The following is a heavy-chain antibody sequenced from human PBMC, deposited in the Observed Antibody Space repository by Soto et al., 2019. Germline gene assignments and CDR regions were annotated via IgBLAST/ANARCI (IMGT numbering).Heavy chain of an antibody. Sequence: EVHLLDSGGGLIQPGGSLRLSCAASGFTFRNFAMNWVRQAPGKGLEWVSGISVSGGTTYYADSVRGRFTVSRDNSKNSVFLQMNSLRAEDTAVYFWAKGMYYYDSSGYRLFDYWGQGTLVTVSS. CDR3: AKGMYYYDSSGYRLFDY. J-gene: IGHJ4*02. V-gene: IGHV3-23*01. CDR2: ISVSGGTT. CDR1: GFTFRNFA. D-gene: IGHD3-22*01.